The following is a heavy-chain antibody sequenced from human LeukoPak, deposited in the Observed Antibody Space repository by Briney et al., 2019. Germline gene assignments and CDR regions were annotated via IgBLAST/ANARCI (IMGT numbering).Heavy chain of an antibody. J-gene: IGHJ4*02. V-gene: IGHV1-46*01. Sequence: ASVKVSCKASGYTFTSYYIHWVRQAPGQGLEWMGIINPSGGSTSYAQKFQGRVTMTRDTSTSTVYMELSSLRSEDTAVYYCARRGYSSSWYGDYFDYWGQGTLVTVSS. CDR2: INPSGGST. CDR3: ARRGYSSSWYGDYFDY. CDR1: GYTFTSYY. D-gene: IGHD6-13*01.